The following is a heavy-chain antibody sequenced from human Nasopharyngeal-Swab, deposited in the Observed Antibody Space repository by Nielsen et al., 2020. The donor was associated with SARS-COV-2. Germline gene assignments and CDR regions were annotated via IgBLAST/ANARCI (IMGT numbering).Heavy chain of an antibody. V-gene: IGHV7-4-1*02. CDR1: GYTFTSYA. CDR2: INTNTGNP. CDR3: ARYEKSQGIFGVVISGQWWFDP. J-gene: IGHJ5*02. Sequence: ASVKVSCKASGYTFTSYAMNWVRQAPGQGLEWMGWINTNTGNPTYAQGFTGRFVFSLDTSVSTAYLQISSLKAEDTAVYYCARYEKSQGIFGVVISGQWWFDPWGQGTLVTVSS. D-gene: IGHD3-3*01.